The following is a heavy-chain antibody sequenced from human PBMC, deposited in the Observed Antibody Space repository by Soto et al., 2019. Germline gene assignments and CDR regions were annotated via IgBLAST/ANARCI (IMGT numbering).Heavy chain of an antibody. V-gene: IGHV4-59*01. Sequence: SETLSLTCTVSGGSISSYYWSWIRQPPGKGLEWIGYIYYSGSTNYNPSLKSRVTISVDTSKNQFSLKLSSVTAADTAVYYCARVWPHSSSWYRGVKAGGNWFDPWGQGTLVTVSS. CDR1: GGSISSYY. D-gene: IGHD6-13*01. J-gene: IGHJ5*02. CDR3: ARVWPHSSSWYRGVKAGGNWFDP. CDR2: IYYSGST.